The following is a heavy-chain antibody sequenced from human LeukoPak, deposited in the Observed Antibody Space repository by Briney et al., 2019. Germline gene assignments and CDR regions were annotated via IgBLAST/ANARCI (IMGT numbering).Heavy chain of an antibody. V-gene: IGHV4-59*01. J-gene: IGHJ4*02. CDR3: ARGGGSYRLGFDY. D-gene: IGHD1-26*01. CDR2: IYYSGNT. Sequence: SETLSLTCTVSGGSISSYYWSWIRQPPVKGLEWIGYIYYSGNTNYNPSLKSRVTISVDTSKNQFSLKLSSATAADTAVYYCARGGGSYRLGFDYWGQGTLVTVSS. CDR1: GGSISSYY.